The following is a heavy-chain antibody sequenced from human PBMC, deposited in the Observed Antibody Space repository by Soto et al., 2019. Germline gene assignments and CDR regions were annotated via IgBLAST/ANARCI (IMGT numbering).Heavy chain of an antibody. V-gene: IGHV3-7*01. J-gene: IGHJ4*02. CDR2: IDQDGSER. D-gene: IGHD1-26*01. CDR3: ARDWDK. CDR1: GFTFSVYR. Sequence: EVQMVASGGGLVQPGGSLRLSCAASGFTFSVYRMSWVRQAPGKGLEWVAKIDQDGSERDYVGSVKGRFTVSRDNAKNSLFRQMNSLGVEDTAVYYCARDWDKWGQGTLVTVSS.